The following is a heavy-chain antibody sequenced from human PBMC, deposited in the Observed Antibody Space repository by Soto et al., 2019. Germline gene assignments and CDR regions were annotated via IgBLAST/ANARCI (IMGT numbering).Heavy chain of an antibody. CDR1: GYTFTSYY. J-gene: IGHJ4*02. V-gene: IGHV1-46*01. Sequence: QVQLVQSGAEVKKPGASVKVSCKASGYTFTSYYMHWVRQAPGQGLEWMGIINPSGGSTSYAQKVQGRVTMTRDTSTSTVYMELSSLRSEDTAVYYCARVGVGYYYGSGSYYLPEESNYFDYWGQGTLVTVSS. CDR2: INPSGGST. CDR3: ARVGVGYYYGSGSYYLPEESNYFDY. D-gene: IGHD3-10*01.